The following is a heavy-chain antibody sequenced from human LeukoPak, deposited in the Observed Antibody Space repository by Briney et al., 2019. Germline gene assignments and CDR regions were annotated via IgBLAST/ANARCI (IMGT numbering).Heavy chain of an antibody. CDR1: GFTFSSYE. CDR2: IDFSGSTI. V-gene: IGHV3-48*03. Sequence: GGSLRLSCAASGFTFSSYEMNWVRQAPGKGLEWVSYIDFSGSTIYYADSVRGRFTISRDNAKNSLYLQMNSLRAEDTALYYCVRERVSCNGDCLDYWGQGTLVTVSS. D-gene: IGHD2-21*02. CDR3: VRERVSCNGDCLDY. J-gene: IGHJ4*02.